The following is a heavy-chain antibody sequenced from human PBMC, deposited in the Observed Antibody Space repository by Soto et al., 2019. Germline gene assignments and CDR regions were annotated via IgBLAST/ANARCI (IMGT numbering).Heavy chain of an antibody. CDR1: GFTFSSYL. Sequence: GGSLRLSCAASGFTFSSYLMHWVRQAPGKGLVWVSRINSDGSSTSYADSVKGRFTISRDNAKNTLYLQMNSLRAEDTAVYYRAREYCSGGTCQLFFDHWGQGTLVTVSS. CDR3: AREYCSGGTCQLFFDH. CDR2: INSDGSST. D-gene: IGHD2-15*01. V-gene: IGHV3-74*01. J-gene: IGHJ5*02.